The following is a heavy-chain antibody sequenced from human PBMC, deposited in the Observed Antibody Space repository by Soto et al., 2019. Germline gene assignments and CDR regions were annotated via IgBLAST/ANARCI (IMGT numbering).Heavy chain of an antibody. D-gene: IGHD2-2*01. CDR2: ISYDGSNK. CDR1: GFTFSSYA. Sequence: GGSLRLSCAASGFTFSSYAMHWVRQAPGKGLEWVAVISYDGSNKYYADSVKGRFTISRDNSKNTLYLQMNSLRAEDTAVYYCARQRLKVPAAYFDYWGQGTLVTVSS. V-gene: IGHV3-30-3*01. J-gene: IGHJ4*02. CDR3: ARQRLKVPAAYFDY.